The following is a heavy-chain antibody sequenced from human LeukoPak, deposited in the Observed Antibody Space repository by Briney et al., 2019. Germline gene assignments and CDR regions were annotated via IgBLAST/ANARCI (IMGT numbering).Heavy chain of an antibody. CDR1: GGSISSSSYY. Sequence: SETLSLTCTVSGGSISSSSYYWGWIRQPPGKGLEWIGSIYYSGSTYYNPSPKSRVTISVDTSKNQFSLKLSSVTAADTAVYYCARDRKQQLAYYYYYYMDVWGKGTTVTVSS. V-gene: IGHV4-39*07. CDR2: IYYSGST. CDR3: ARDRKQQLAYYYYYYMDV. J-gene: IGHJ6*03. D-gene: IGHD6-13*01.